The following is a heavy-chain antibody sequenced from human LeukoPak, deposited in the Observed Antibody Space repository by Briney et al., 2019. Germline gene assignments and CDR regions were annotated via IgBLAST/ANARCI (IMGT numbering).Heavy chain of an antibody. V-gene: IGHV3-30*03. CDR1: GFTFSSYA. Sequence: QAGGSLRLSCAASGFTFSSYAMHWVRQAPGKGLEWVAVISYDGSNKYYADFVKGRFTISRDNSKNTLYLQMNSLRAEDSAIYYCATYRQVLLPFESWGQGTLVTVSS. CDR3: ATYRQVLLPFES. J-gene: IGHJ4*02. D-gene: IGHD5-18*01. CDR2: ISYDGSNK.